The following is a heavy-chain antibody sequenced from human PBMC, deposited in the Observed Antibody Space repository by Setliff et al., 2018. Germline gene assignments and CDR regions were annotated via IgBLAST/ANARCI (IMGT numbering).Heavy chain of an antibody. Sequence: SETLSLTCTVSGGSISSPSYFWTWIRQPPGKGLEWIGDIDQSGSTNYNPSLKSRLTISVDTSKNQFSLSLSSVTAADTAVYYCAGGAFGSRWYVRPWFDPWGQGTLVTVSS. CDR1: GGSISSPSYF. CDR3: AGGAFGSRWYVRPWFDP. D-gene: IGHD6-13*01. J-gene: IGHJ5*02. V-gene: IGHV4-39*07. CDR2: IDQSGST.